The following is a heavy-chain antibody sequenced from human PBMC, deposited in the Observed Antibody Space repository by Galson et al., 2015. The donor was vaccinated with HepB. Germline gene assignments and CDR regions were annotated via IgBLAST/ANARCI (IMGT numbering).Heavy chain of an antibody. Sequence: SLRLSCAASGFTFSSYWMSWVRQAPGKGLEWVANIKQDGSEKYYVDSVKGRFTISRDNAKNSLYLQMNSLRAEDTAVYYCARGYYYDSSGSPYFDYWGQGTPVTVSS. V-gene: IGHV3-7*03. J-gene: IGHJ4*02. CDR2: IKQDGSEK. D-gene: IGHD3-22*01. CDR1: GFTFSSYW. CDR3: ARGYYYDSSGSPYFDY.